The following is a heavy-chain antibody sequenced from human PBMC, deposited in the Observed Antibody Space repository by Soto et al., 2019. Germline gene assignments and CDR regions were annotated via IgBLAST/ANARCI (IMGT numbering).Heavy chain of an antibody. CDR3: ARGLRYYDFWSGRTQYYFDY. Sequence: ASVKVSCKASGYTFTSYGISWVRQAPGQGLEWMGCISAYNGNTNYAQKLQGRVTMTTDTSTSTAYMELRSLRSDDTAVYYCARGLRYYDFWSGRTQYYFDYWGQGTLVTVSS. V-gene: IGHV1-18*01. CDR2: ISAYNGNT. J-gene: IGHJ4*02. D-gene: IGHD3-3*01. CDR1: GYTFTSYG.